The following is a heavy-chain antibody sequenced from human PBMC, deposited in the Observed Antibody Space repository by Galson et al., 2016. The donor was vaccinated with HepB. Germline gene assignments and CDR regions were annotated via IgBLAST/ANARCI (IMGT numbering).Heavy chain of an antibody. CDR1: GFTFSNYA. J-gene: IGHJ4*02. Sequence: SLRLSCAASGFTFSNYAMSWVRQAPGRGLEWVSLIYSGGNTLYADSVKGRFSISRDNSKNTLYLQMNSLSAEDTAVYYCARNPGASTWGWGQGTLVTVAS. CDR2: IYSGGNT. CDR3: ARNPGASTWG. V-gene: IGHV3-66*01. D-gene: IGHD6-13*01.